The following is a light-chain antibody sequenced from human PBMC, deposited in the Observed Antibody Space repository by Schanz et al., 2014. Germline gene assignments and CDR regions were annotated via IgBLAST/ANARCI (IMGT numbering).Light chain of an antibody. CDR3: QQYYSTPYT. CDR1: QSVGSN. J-gene: IGKJ2*01. CDR2: GAS. Sequence: EIVMTQSPATLSVSPGERATLSCRASQSVGSNLAWYQQKPGQAPRLLIYGASTRATGIPARFSGSGSGTEFTLTISSLQSEDFAVYYCQQYYSTPYTFGQGTKLEIK. V-gene: IGKV3-15*01.